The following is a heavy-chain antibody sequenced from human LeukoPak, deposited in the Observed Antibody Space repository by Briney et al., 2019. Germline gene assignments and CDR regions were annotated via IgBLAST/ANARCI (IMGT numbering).Heavy chain of an antibody. D-gene: IGHD6-13*01. CDR1: GYTFTSYG. J-gene: IGHJ4*02. CDR2: ISAYNGNT. V-gene: IGHV1-18*01. Sequence: GASVKVSCKASGYTFTSYGISWVRQAPGQGLEWMGWISAYNGNTNCAQRLQGRVTMTTDTSTSTAYMELRSLRSDDTAVYYCARTRNLGSYSSSWYEPNLFDYWGQGTLVTVSS. CDR3: ARTRNLGSYSSSWYEPNLFDY.